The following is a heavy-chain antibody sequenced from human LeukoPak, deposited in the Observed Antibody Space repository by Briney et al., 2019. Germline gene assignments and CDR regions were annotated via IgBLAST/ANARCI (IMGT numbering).Heavy chain of an antibody. CDR3: GTHNFDY. V-gene: IGHV3-30*03. Sequence: GGSLRLSCAASGFTFSSYAMSWVRQAPGKGLEWVAVISYDGSNKYYADSVKGRFTISRDNSKNTLYLQMNSLRAEDTAVYYCGTHNFDYWGQGTLVTVSS. D-gene: IGHD1-14*01. J-gene: IGHJ4*02. CDR1: GFTFSSYA. CDR2: ISYDGSNK.